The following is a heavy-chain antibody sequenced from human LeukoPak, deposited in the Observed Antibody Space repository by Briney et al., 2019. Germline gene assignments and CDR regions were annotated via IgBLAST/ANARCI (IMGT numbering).Heavy chain of an antibody. J-gene: IGHJ4*02. CDR2: ISYDGSNK. D-gene: IGHD4-23*01. CDR1: GFTFSSYE. CDR3: AKALHGGTAYQDVY. V-gene: IGHV3-30*18. Sequence: GGSLRLSCAASGFTFSSYEMNWVRQAPGKGLEWVAVISYDGSNKYYADSVKGRFTISRDNSKNTLYLQMNSLRAEDTAVYYCAKALHGGTAYQDVYWGQGTLVTVSS.